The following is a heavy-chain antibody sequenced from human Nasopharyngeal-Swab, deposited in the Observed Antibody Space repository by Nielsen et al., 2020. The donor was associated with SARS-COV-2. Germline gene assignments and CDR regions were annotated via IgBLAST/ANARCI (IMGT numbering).Heavy chain of an antibody. D-gene: IGHD6-19*01. CDR3: AAVGRGAVAAYY. CDR2: IWYDGSNK. V-gene: IGHV3-33*01. J-gene: IGHJ4*02. CDR1: GFTFSSHG. Sequence: GGSLRLSCAASGFTFSSHGMHWVRQAPGKGLEWVAVIWYDGSNKYYADSVKGRFTISRDNSKNTLYLQMNSLRAEDTAVYYCAAVGRGAVAAYYWGQGTLVTVSS.